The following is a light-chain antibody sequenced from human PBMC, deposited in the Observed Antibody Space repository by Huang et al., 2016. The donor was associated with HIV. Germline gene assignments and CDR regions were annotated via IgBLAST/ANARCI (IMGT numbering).Light chain of an antibody. CDR3: QQYNNWPPEYT. V-gene: IGKV3-15*01. J-gene: IGKJ2*01. CDR2: GAS. Sequence: EIVMTQSPATLSVSPGERATLSCRASQSVSNNLAWYQQKPGLAPTLLIYGASNRATGSPARFSGSGSGTRFTLTISSLQSEDFAVYYCQQYNNWPPEYTFGQGTKLEIK. CDR1: QSVSNN.